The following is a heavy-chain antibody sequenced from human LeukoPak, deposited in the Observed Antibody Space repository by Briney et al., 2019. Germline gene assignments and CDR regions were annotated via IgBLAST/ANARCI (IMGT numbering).Heavy chain of an antibody. CDR1: GYTFTGYY. J-gene: IGHJ4*02. D-gene: IGHD3-22*01. CDR2: INPNSGGT. V-gene: IGHV1-2*02. CDR3: ARAPHYYDSSGYSDY. Sequence: ASVKVSCKASGYTFTGYYMHWVRQAPGQGLEWMGWINPNSGGTNYAQKFQGRVTMTRDTSISTAYMELSRLRSDDTAVYYCARAPHYYDSSGYSDYWGQGTLVTVSS.